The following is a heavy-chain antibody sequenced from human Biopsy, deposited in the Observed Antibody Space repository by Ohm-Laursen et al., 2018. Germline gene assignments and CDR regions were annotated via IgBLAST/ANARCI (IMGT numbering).Heavy chain of an antibody. CDR1: GFTLSSYS. CDR3: ARWRGSSGIATIYYYGMDV. D-gene: IGHD3-10*01. Sequence: SLRLSCTASGFTLSSYSMNWVCHTPGKGLEWVSTISSSSDNIYYVDSVKGRFTISRDNAKNSLYLQMNSLRAEDTAVYYCARWRGSSGIATIYYYGMDVWGQGTTVTVSS. J-gene: IGHJ6*02. V-gene: IGHV3-21*01. CDR2: ISSSSDNI.